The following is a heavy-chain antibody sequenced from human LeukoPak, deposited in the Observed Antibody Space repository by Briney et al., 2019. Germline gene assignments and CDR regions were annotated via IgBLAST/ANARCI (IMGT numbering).Heavy chain of an antibody. D-gene: IGHD3-16*01. CDR2: IKEDGSEK. Sequence: GGSLRLSCAASGFTFSTYWMTWVRQAPGKGLEWVANIKEDGSEKYYVDSVKGRFTISRDNAKNSLYLQMNSLRAEDTAVYYCALGVYYLDYWGQGTLVTVSS. CDR1: GFTFSTYW. V-gene: IGHV3-7*01. J-gene: IGHJ4*02. CDR3: ALGVYYLDY.